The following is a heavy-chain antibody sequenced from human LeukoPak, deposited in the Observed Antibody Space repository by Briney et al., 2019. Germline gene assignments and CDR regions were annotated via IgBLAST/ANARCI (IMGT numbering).Heavy chain of an antibody. CDR1: GYTFTGYY. D-gene: IGHD6-19*01. V-gene: IGHV1-2*02. J-gene: IGHJ4*02. CDR2: INPNSGGT. Sequence: ASVMVSCKTSGYTFTGYYMHWVRQAPGQGLEWMGWINPNSGGTNYAQKFEGRATMTRDTSISTAYMELSRLRSDDTALYYCARGTAVADLLADYWGQGTLVTVSS. CDR3: ARGTAVADLLADY.